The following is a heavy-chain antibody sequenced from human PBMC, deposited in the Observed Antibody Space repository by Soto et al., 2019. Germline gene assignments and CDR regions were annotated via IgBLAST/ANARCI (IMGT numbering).Heavy chain of an antibody. V-gene: IGHV5-51*01. CDR1: GYRFTSYS. CDR3: ASHIYYVTSRYPIVGTDV. Sequence: PGESLKISCKGSGYRFTSYSIGWVRQMPGKGLEWMGIIYPGDSDTRYSQSFQGQVTISADKSINTAYLQWSSLKASDTHMYYCASHIYYVTSRYPIVGTDVWGQGTTVTVSS. D-gene: IGHD3-22*01. CDR2: IYPGDSDT. J-gene: IGHJ6*02.